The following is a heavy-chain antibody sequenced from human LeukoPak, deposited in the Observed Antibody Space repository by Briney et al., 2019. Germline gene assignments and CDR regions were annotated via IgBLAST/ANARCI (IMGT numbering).Heavy chain of an antibody. CDR1: GYTFTGYY. Sequence: ASVKVSCKASGYTFTGYYMHWVRQAPGQGLEWMGWINPNSGGTNYAQKFQGRVTMTRDTSISTAYMELSRLRSDDTAVYYCARYPIFGVVVVKGMHVWGQGTTVTVSS. J-gene: IGHJ6*02. CDR3: ARYPIFGVVVVKGMHV. V-gene: IGHV1-2*02. CDR2: INPNSGGT. D-gene: IGHD3-3*01.